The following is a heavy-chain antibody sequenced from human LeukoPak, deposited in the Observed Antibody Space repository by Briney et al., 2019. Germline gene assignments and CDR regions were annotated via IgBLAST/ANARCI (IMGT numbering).Heavy chain of an antibody. J-gene: IGHJ4*02. Sequence: PSETLSLTCTVSGGSISSYYWSWIRQPPGKGLEWIGYIYYSGSTNYNPSLKSRVTISVDTSKNQFSLKLSSVTAADTAVYYCARLKRKLVVPVYVDYWGQGTLVTVSS. D-gene: IGHD2-2*01. CDR3: ARLKRKLVVPVYVDY. CDR2: IYYSGST. CDR1: GGSISSYY. V-gene: IGHV4-59*01.